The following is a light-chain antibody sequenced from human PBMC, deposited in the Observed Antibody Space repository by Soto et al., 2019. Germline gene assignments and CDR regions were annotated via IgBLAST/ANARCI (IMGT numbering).Light chain of an antibody. CDR2: AAS. V-gene: IGKV1-39*01. CDR3: QQSESTLT. Sequence: DIQMTQSPSSLSASLRYIFTITCQASQDVSNYLNWYQQKLGKAPKLLIYAASSLQSGVPSRFSGSGSGTDFTLTISSLQPEDIATYYCQQSESTLTFGQGTRLEIK. J-gene: IGKJ5*01. CDR1: QDVSNY.